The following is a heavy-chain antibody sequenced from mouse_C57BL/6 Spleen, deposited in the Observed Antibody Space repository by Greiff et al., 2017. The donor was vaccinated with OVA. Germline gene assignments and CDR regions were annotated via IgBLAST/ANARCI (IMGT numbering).Heavy chain of an antibody. CDR3: ARGGTAQAPYFDY. CDR2: IHPNSGST. Sequence: QVQLKQSGAELVKPGASVKLSCKASGYTFTSYWMHWVKQRPGQGLEWIGMIHPNSGSTNYNEKFKSKATLTVDKSSSTAYMQLSSLTSEDSAVYYCARGGTAQAPYFDYWGQGTTLTVSS. D-gene: IGHD3-2*02. J-gene: IGHJ2*01. V-gene: IGHV1-64*01. CDR1: GYTFTSYW.